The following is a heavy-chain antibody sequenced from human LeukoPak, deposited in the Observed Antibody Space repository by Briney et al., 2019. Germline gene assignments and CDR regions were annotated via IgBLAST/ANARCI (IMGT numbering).Heavy chain of an antibody. CDR2: LNSDGSTT. D-gene: IGHD1-26*01. V-gene: IGHV3-74*01. Sequence: GGSLRLSCSASGFTFSRSWMYWVRQAPGKGLVWVSRLNSDGSTTEYAESVKGRFTISRDNAKNTLFLQLSSLRAEDTAIYYCARGPDHGGSYYHDWGQGTLVTVSS. CDR1: GFTFSRSW. J-gene: IGHJ4*02. CDR3: ARGPDHGGSYYHD.